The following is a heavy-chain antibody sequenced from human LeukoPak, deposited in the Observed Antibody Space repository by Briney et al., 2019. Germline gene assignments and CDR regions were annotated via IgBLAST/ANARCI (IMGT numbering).Heavy chain of an antibody. CDR3: ATEDSSSWCDY. Sequence: PGGSLRLSCAASGFTFSSYWMSWVRQAPGKGLEWVANIKQDGSEKYYVDSVKGRFTISRDNAKNSLYPQMNSLRAEDTAVYYCATEDSSSWCDYWGQGTLVTVSS. J-gene: IGHJ4*02. CDR2: IKQDGSEK. V-gene: IGHV3-7*01. D-gene: IGHD6-13*01. CDR1: GFTFSSYW.